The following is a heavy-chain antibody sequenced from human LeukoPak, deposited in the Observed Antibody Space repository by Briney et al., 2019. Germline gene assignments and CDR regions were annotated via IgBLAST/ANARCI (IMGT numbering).Heavy chain of an antibody. CDR3: ARDLGPWYDFWRGYFGY. D-gene: IGHD3-3*01. J-gene: IGHJ4*02. V-gene: IGHV3-7*01. CDR2: IKQDGSEK. Sequence: PGGSLRLSCAASEFTFSSYWMSWVRQAPGKGLEWVANIKQDGSEKYYVDSVKGRFTISRDNAKNSLYLQMNSLRAEDTAVYYCARDLGPWYDFWRGYFGYWGQGTLVTVSS. CDR1: EFTFSSYW.